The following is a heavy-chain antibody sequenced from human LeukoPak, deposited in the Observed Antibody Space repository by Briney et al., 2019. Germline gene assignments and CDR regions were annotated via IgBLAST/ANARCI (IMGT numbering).Heavy chain of an antibody. CDR1: GFTFSSYS. Sequence: GGSLRLSCAASGFTFSSYSMNWVRQAPGKGLEWVSSISSSSSYIYYADSVKGRFTISRDNAKNSLYLQMNSLRAEDTAVYYCARVEIFGVAKDAFDIRGQGTMVTVSS. D-gene: IGHD3-3*01. J-gene: IGHJ3*02. CDR3: ARVEIFGVAKDAFDI. V-gene: IGHV3-21*01. CDR2: ISSSSSYI.